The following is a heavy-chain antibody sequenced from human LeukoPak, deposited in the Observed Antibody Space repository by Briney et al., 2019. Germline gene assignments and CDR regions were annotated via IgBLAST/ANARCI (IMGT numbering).Heavy chain of an antibody. J-gene: IGHJ5*02. D-gene: IGHD3-10*01. V-gene: IGHV1-2*02. CDR2: INPNSGAT. Sequence: ASVKVSCKASGYTFTGYYIHWVRQAPGQGLEWMAWINPNSGATNYAQKFQGRITMTRDTSISTAYMELSRLTSDDTAVYFCARGRFGEWDNWFDPWGQGTLVTVSS. CDR3: ARGRFGEWDNWFDP. CDR1: GYTFTGYY.